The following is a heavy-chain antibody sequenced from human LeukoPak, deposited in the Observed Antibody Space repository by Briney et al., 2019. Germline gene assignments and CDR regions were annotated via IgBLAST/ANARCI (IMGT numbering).Heavy chain of an antibody. V-gene: IGHV3-23*01. D-gene: IGHD3-22*01. CDR2: ISGSGGST. CDR1: GFTFSSYA. J-gene: IGHJ1*01. Sequence: GRSLRLSCAASGFTFSSYAMSWVRQAPGKGLEWVSAISGSGGSTYYADSVKGRFTISRDNSKNTLYLQMNSLRAEDTAVYYCSKGDTYYYDSSGYFGWGQGTLVTVSS. CDR3: SKGDTYYYDSSGYFG.